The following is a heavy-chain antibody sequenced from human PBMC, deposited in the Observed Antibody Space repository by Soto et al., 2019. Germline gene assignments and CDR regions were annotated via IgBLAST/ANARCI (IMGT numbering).Heavy chain of an antibody. CDR2: ISSSGSTI. CDR1: GFTFSDYY. Sequence: GGSLRLSCAASGFTFSDYYMSWIRQAPGKGLEWVSYISSSGSTIYYADSVKGRFTISRDNAKNSLYLQMNSLRAEDTAVYYCARVRYNWNARYYFDYWGQGTLVTVSS. CDR3: ARVRYNWNARYYFDY. J-gene: IGHJ4*02. V-gene: IGHV3-11*01. D-gene: IGHD1-20*01.